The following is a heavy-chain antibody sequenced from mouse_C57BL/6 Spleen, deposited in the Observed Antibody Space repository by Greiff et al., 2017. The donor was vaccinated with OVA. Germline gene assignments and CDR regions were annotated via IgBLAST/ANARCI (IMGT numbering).Heavy chain of an antibody. V-gene: IGHV1-15*01. Sequence: VQLQQSGAELVRPGASVTLSCKASGYTFTDYEMHWVKQTPVHGLEWIGAIDPETGGTAYNQKFKGKAILTADKSSSTAYMELRSLTSEDSAVYYCTREGLRGYFDYWGQGTTLTVSS. CDR3: TREGLRGYFDY. CDR2: IDPETGGT. J-gene: IGHJ2*01. D-gene: IGHD2-4*01. CDR1: GYTFTDYE.